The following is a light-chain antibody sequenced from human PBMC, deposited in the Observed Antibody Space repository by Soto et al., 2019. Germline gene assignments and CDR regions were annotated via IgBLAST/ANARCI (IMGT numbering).Light chain of an antibody. CDR2: DVS. Sequence: QSVLTQPASVSGSPGQSITISCTGTSSDVGGYNYVSWYQQHPGKAPKLMIYDVSNRPSGVSNRFSGSKSGNTASLTISGLQAEDEADYYCSSYTSSSTLLFGGGTKVTVL. CDR3: SSYTSSSTLL. J-gene: IGLJ2*01. V-gene: IGLV2-14*01. CDR1: SSDVGGYNY.